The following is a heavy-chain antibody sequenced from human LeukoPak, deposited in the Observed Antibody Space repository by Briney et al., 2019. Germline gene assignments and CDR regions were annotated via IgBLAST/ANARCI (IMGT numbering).Heavy chain of an antibody. CDR1: GGSISSSDYY. V-gene: IGHV4-39*07. CDR2: MYYSGST. CDR3: ARCRTIAASRFDP. Sequence: PSETLSLTCTVSGGSISSSDYYWGWIRQPPGKGLEWIGNMYYSGSTYYNPSLKSRVTISVDTSNNQFSLKLSSVTAADTAVYYCARCRTIAASRFDPWGQGTLVTVSS. D-gene: IGHD6-25*01. J-gene: IGHJ5*02.